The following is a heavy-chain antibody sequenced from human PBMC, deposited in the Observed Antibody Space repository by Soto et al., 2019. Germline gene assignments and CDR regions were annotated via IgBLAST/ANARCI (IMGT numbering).Heavy chain of an antibody. CDR2: IFSDNER. J-gene: IGHJ6*02. CDR3: ARMNVDSYPFYYAMDV. Sequence: SGPALVNPPEALTLTCTVSGFSLTTVKMGVSWIRQPPGKALEWLAHIFSDNERSYSTSLQGRLTISKDTSGSQVVLSMTNVDPVDTATYYCARMNVDSYPFYYAMDVWGQGTTVTVSS. CDR1: GFSLTTVKMG. V-gene: IGHV2-26*01. D-gene: IGHD4-17*01.